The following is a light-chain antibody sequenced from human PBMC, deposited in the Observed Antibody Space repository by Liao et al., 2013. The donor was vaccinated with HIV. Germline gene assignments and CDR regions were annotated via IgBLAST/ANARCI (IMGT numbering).Light chain of an antibody. J-gene: IGLJ3*02. CDR1: KLGDKY. Sequence: SYELTQPPSVSVSPGQTASITCSGDKLGDKYASWYQQKPGQSPVLVIYQDSKRPSGIPERFSGSNAWNTATLTISRVEAGDEADYYCQVWHQGSDQRLFGGGTKLTVL. V-gene: IGLV3-1*01. CDR2: QDS. CDR3: QVWHQGSDQRL.